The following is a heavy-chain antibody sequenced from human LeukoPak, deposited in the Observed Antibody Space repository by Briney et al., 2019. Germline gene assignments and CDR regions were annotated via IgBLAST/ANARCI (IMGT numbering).Heavy chain of an antibody. J-gene: IGHJ4*02. CDR2: IRSKAYGGTT. CDR3: TRDLGPSPSSPYSSSWYDLSFY. D-gene: IGHD6-13*01. CDR1: GFTFSSYW. V-gene: IGHV3-49*04. Sequence: PGGSLRLSCAASGFTFSSYWMSWVRQAPGKGLEWVGFIRSKAYGGTTEYAASVKGRFTISRDDSKSIAYLQMNSLKTEDTAVYYCTRDLGPSPSSPYSSSWYDLSFYWGRGTLVTVSS.